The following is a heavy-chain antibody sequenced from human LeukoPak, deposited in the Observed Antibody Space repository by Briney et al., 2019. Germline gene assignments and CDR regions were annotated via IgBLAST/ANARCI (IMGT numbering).Heavy chain of an antibody. CDR1: GYTFTSYG. D-gene: IGHD3-9*01. CDR3: ARDRTGSARDGLYY. J-gene: IGHJ4*02. Sequence: ASVKVSCKTSGYTFTSYGFSWVRQAPGQGLEWVGWISAYNGNTNYAQKLQGRVTMSTDTSTSTAYMELRSLSSDDTAVYYCARDRTGSARDGLYYWGQGTLVTVSS. V-gene: IGHV1-18*01. CDR2: ISAYNGNT.